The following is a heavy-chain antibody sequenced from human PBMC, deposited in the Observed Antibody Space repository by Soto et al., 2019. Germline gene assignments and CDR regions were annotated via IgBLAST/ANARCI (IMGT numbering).Heavy chain of an antibody. J-gene: IGHJ4*02. CDR1: GFAFSSYG. CDR2: VRFDAINK. D-gene: IGHD2-21*02. CDR3: AKLPNCGGYCYLDY. V-gene: IGHV3-30*02. Sequence: QVQLVESGGGVVQPGGSLRLSCATSGFAFSSYGMHWVRQAPGKGLEWVAVVRFDAINKYYADSVKGRFTISRDNSKSMVYLQMNSLRPDDTAVYYCAKLPNCGGYCYLDYLGQGTLVTVSS.